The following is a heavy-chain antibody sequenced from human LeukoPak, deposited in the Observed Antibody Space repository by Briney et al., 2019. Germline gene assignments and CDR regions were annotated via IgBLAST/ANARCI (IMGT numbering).Heavy chain of an antibody. Sequence: SETLSLTCTVSGGSISTFFWTWIRQSAGKGLEWIGRIYMGTTYYNPSVESRATISVDTSNNRFSLKLTSLTAADTAVYYCARGLRFHVGSGNWFDLWGQGTLVTVSS. CDR1: GGSISTFF. V-gene: IGHV4-4*07. CDR2: IYMGTT. J-gene: IGHJ5*02. CDR3: ARGLRFHVGSGNWFDL. D-gene: IGHD3-10*01.